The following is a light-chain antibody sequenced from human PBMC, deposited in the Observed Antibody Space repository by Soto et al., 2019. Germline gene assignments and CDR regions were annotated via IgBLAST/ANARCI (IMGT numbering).Light chain of an antibody. CDR1: QSVRRY. CDR2: DAS. Sequence: EIVLTQSPATLSLSPGERATLSCRASQSVRRYFAWYQQKPGQTPRLLIYDASNRATDIPARFSGSGSGTDFTLTISSLEPEDFAVYYCQQRSNWPVTFGQGTRVEIK. J-gene: IGKJ1*01. CDR3: QQRSNWPVT. V-gene: IGKV3-11*01.